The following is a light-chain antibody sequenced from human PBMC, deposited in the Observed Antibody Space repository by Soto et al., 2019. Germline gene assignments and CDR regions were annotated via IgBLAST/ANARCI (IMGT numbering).Light chain of an antibody. CDR3: QQRSNWPYT. Sequence: EIVLTQSPATLSLSPGERATLSCRASQSVSSYLAWYQQKPGQAPRLLIYDASNRATGIPARFSGSGSGTDFTLTISSLEPEDVAVYYCQQRSNWPYTFGQGTKREIK. J-gene: IGKJ2*01. CDR2: DAS. V-gene: IGKV3-11*01. CDR1: QSVSSY.